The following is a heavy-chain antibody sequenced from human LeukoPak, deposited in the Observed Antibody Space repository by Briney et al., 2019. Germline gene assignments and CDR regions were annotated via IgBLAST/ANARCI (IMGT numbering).Heavy chain of an antibody. CDR2: IYYSGST. CDR3: ARNMGTMIVVDRWWFDP. J-gene: IGHJ5*02. V-gene: IGHV4-31*03. Sequence: SQTLSLTCTVSGGSISSGGYYWSWIRQHPGKGLEWIGYIYYSGSTYYNPSIKSRVTISVDTSKNQFSLKLSSVTAADTAVYYCARNMGTMIVVDRWWFDPWGQGTLVTVSS. CDR1: GGSISSGGYY. D-gene: IGHD3-22*01.